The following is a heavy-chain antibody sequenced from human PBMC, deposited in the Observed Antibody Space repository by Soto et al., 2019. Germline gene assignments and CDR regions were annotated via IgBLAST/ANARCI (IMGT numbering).Heavy chain of an antibody. D-gene: IGHD6-13*01. CDR1: GFTFSDYA. CDR2: ISGSGGTT. Sequence: PGESLKISCAASGFTFSDYAMSWVRQAPGKGLEWVSAISGSGGTTYYADSVKGRFTISRDNFKNTLYLQMNSLRAEDTAVYYCAKGKYSSSWFNGLDVWGQGTTVTVSS. CDR3: AKGKYSSSWFNGLDV. V-gene: IGHV3-23*01. J-gene: IGHJ6*02.